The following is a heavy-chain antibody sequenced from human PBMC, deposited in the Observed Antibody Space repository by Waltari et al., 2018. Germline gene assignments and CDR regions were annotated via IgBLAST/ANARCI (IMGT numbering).Heavy chain of an antibody. V-gene: IGHV4-4*02. CDR1: GGSVSSGSW. CDR3: ARDRGLRGGYDS. Sequence: QVQLQESGPGLVKPSGTLSLTCAVSGGSVSSGSWWSWVRQSPGKGLEWIAEISHSGGPNYNPSLKSRVTISVDESKNQFSLKLTSITAADTAVYYCARDRGLRGGYDSWGQGMLVTVSS. CDR2: ISHSGGP. D-gene: IGHD5-12*01. J-gene: IGHJ5*02.